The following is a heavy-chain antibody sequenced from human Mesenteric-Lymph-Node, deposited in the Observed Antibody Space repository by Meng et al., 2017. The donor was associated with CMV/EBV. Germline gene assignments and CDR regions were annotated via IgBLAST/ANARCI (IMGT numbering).Heavy chain of an antibody. CDR2: IREDGNEK. CDR3: AKDHSGWYQGDAFDI. CDR1: GFTFNNYW. D-gene: IGHD6-19*01. V-gene: IGHV3-7*01. Sequence: GGSLRLSCAASGFTFNNYWMNWVRQAPGKGLEWVANIREDGNEKYYVDSVKGRFTVSRDNAKTSLYLQMNSLRAEDTAVYYCAKDHSGWYQGDAFDIWGQGTMVTVSS. J-gene: IGHJ3*02.